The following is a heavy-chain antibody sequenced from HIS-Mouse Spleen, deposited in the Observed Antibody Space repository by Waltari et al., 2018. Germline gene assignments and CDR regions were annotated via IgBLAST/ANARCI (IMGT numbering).Heavy chain of an antibody. CDR3: ARSIVGATGAFDI. CDR1: GYSISSGYY. J-gene: IGHJ3*02. D-gene: IGHD1-26*01. CDR2: IYHSGST. Sequence: QVQLQESGPGLVKPSETLSLTCTVSGYSISSGYYWGWFRQPPGKGLEWIGSIYHSGSTYYNPSLKSRVTISVDTSKNQFSLKLSSVTAADTAVYYCARSIVGATGAFDIWGQGTMVTVSS. V-gene: IGHV4-38-2*02.